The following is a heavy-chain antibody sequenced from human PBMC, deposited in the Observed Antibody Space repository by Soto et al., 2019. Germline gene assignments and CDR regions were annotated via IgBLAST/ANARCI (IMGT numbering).Heavy chain of an antibody. Sequence: GESLKISCNGSGYSFTIYCIGWVRQMPGKGLEWMGIIYPGDSDTRYSPSFQGQVTISADKSISTAYLQWSSLKASDTAMYYCARGPDSSGYYRLDYGMDVWGQGTTVTVSS. CDR2: IYPGDSDT. CDR1: GYSFTIYC. J-gene: IGHJ6*02. V-gene: IGHV5-51*01. D-gene: IGHD3-22*01. CDR3: ARGPDSSGYYRLDYGMDV.